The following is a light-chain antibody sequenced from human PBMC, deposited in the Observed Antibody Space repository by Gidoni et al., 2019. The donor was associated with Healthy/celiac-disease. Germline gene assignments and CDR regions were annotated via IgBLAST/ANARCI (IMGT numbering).Light chain of an antibody. Sequence: SVALGQTVRITCQGDSLRSYYASWFQQKPRQAPVLVIYGKNNRPSGIPDRFSGSSSGNTASLTITGAQAEDEADYYCNSRDSSGNHLVFGTGTKVTVL. V-gene: IGLV3-19*01. CDR2: GKN. J-gene: IGLJ1*01. CDR1: SLRSYY. CDR3: NSRDSSGNHLV.